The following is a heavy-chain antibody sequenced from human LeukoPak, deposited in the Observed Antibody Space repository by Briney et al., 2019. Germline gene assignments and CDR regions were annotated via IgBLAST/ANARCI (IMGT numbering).Heavy chain of an antibody. V-gene: IGHV4-4*07. D-gene: IGHD5-18*01. Sequence: SETLSLTCTVSGGSISSYYWSWIRQPAGKGLEWIGRIYTSGSTNYNPSLKSRVTISVDTSKNQFSLKLSSVTAADTAVYYCARGGGYSYGLMDYFDYWGQGTLVTVSS. CDR1: GGSISSYY. J-gene: IGHJ4*02. CDR2: IYTSGST. CDR3: ARGGGYSYGLMDYFDY.